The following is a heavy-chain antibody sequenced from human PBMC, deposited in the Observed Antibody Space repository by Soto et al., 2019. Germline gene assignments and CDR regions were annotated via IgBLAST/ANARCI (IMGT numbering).Heavy chain of an antibody. V-gene: IGHV4-39*01. J-gene: IGHJ4*02. CDR2: IYYSGST. Sequence: LSLTCTVSGGSISSSSYYWGWIRQPPGKGLEWIGSIYYSGSTYYNPSLKSRVTISVDTSKNQFSLKLSSVTAADTAVYYCARPSSTEYYGDYYFDYWGQGTLVTVSS. CDR1: GGSISSSSYY. CDR3: ARPSSTEYYGDYYFDY. D-gene: IGHD4-17*01.